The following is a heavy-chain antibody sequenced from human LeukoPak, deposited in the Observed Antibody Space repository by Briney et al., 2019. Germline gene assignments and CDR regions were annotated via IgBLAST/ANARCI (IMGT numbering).Heavy chain of an antibody. CDR1: GFTFSNYW. CDR2: ISGSGGST. Sequence: PGGSLRLSCVASGFTFSNYWMSWVRQAPGKGLEWVSAISGSGGSTYCADSVKGRFTISRDNSKNTLYLQMNSLRAEDTALYYCARAQSYYVTGAFDIWGQGTMVTVSS. J-gene: IGHJ3*02. V-gene: IGHV3-23*01. CDR3: ARAQSYYVTGAFDI. D-gene: IGHD3-10*01.